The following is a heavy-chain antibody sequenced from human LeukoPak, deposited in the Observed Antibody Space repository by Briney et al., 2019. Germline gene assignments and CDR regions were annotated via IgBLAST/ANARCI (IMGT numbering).Heavy chain of an antibody. V-gene: IGHV3-48*01. Sequence: PGGSLRLSCEASGFTLSSYSMNWVRQAPGKGLEWVSYISFSSATIHYADSVKGRFTISRDNAKNSLYLQMNSLRAEDTALYYCARDTHYYGSGSPAFDIWGQGTMVTVSS. CDR3: ARDTHYYGSGSPAFDI. J-gene: IGHJ3*02. CDR1: GFTLSSYS. CDR2: ISFSSATI. D-gene: IGHD3-10*01.